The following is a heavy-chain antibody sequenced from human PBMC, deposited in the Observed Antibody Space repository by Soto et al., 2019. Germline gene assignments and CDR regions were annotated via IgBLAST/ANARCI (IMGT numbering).Heavy chain of an antibody. V-gene: IGHV1-8*01. Sequence: QVQLVQSGAEVKKPGASVKVSCKASGYTFTSYDINWVRQATGQGLEWMGWMNPNSGNTGYAQKFQGRVTMTRNTSKNTAYMELGSLRSEDTAVYYCARGLAEDSSPTPYYYHGMDVWGQGTTVTVSS. CDR1: GYTFTSYD. CDR3: ARGLAEDSSPTPYYYHGMDV. J-gene: IGHJ6*02. CDR2: MNPNSGNT. D-gene: IGHD6-6*01.